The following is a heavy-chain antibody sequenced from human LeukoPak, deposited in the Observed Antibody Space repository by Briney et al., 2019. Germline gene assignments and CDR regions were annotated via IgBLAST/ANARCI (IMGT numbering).Heavy chain of an antibody. V-gene: IGHV6-1*01. J-gene: IGHJ4*02. D-gene: IGHD2-21*02. CDR1: GDSVSSNSAA. CDR2: TYYRSKCYN. Sequence: SQTLSLTCAISGDSVSSNSAAWHWIRQSPSRGLEWLVRTYYRSKCYNDYAVSVKSRITINPDTSKNQFSLQLNSVTPEDTAVYYCAREAAYCGGDCSSFPYYFDYWGQGTLVTVSS. CDR3: AREAAYCGGDCSSFPYYFDY.